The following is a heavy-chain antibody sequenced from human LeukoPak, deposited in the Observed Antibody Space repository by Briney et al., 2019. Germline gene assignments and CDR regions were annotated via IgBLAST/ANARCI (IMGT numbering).Heavy chain of an antibody. CDR3: ARHVGYYGMDV. J-gene: IGHJ6*02. D-gene: IGHD1-26*01. V-gene: IGHV4-34*01. CDR1: GGSFSGYY. Sequence: SETLSLTCAVYGGSFSGYYWSWIRQPPGKGLEWIGEINHSGSTNYNPSLKSRVTISVDTSKNQFSLKLNSVTAADTAVYYCARHVGYYGMDVWGQGTTVTVSS. CDR2: INHSGST.